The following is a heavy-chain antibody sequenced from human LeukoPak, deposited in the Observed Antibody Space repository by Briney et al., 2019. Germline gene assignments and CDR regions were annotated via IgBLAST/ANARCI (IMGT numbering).Heavy chain of an antibody. CDR1: GFTFSSYA. J-gene: IGHJ4*02. V-gene: IGHV3-23*01. CDR3: AKVSFRFGELLMGGFDY. D-gene: IGHD3-10*01. CDR2: ISGSGGST. Sequence: PGGSLRLSCAASGFTFSSYAMSWVRQAPGKGLEWVSAISGSGGSTYYADSVKGRFTISRDNSKNTLYLQMNSLRAEDTAVYYCAKVSFRFGELLMGGFDYWGQGTLVTVSS.